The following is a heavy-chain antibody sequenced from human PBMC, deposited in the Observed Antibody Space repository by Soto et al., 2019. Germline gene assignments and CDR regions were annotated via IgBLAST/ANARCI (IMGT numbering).Heavy chain of an antibody. CDR3: ASHVEARPHYHGMDV. CDR2: IYPGDSDT. V-gene: IGHV5-51*01. D-gene: IGHD6-6*01. CDR1: GYSFTSYW. Sequence: GESLKISCKGSGYSFTSYWIGWVRQMPVKGLEWMGIIYPGDSDTRYSPSFQGHGTISSDKSISTAYLQWSSLKASHTAMYYCASHVEARPHYHGMDVWGQGTTVTVSS. J-gene: IGHJ6*02.